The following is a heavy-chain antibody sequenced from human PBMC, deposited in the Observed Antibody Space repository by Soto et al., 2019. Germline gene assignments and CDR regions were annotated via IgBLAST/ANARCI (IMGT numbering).Heavy chain of an antibody. CDR1: GNTFTSYD. CDR3: ARGRASGSYYLLDY. D-gene: IGHD3-10*01. V-gene: IGHV1-8*01. CDR2: INPNSGNI. Sequence: ASVKVSCKASGNTFTSYDINWVRQATGHGLEWMGWINPNSGNIGYAQKFQGRVTMTRDTAIRTAYMEVSRLRSDDTAVYYCARGRASGSYYLLDYWGQGTLVT. J-gene: IGHJ4*02.